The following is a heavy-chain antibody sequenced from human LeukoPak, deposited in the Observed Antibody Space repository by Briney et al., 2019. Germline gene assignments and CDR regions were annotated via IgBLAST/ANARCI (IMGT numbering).Heavy chain of an antibody. CDR1: GDSINSLDL. J-gene: IGHJ5*02. Sequence: PSETLSLTCTVSGDSINSLDLWSWVRQPPGKGLEWIGEMYLSGTTHSNPSVKSRVTISIDKSKNQFFLNLSSVTAADTAVYYCAKEGGTIYDILTGYYLSPVDPWGQGTLVTVSS. CDR3: AKEGGTIYDILTGYYLSPVDP. CDR2: MYLSGTT. D-gene: IGHD3-9*01. V-gene: IGHV4-4*02.